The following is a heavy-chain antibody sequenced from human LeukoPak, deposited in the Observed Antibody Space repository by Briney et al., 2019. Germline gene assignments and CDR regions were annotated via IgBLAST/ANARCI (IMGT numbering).Heavy chain of an antibody. J-gene: IGHJ4*02. CDR1: GFTFSSYS. D-gene: IGHD5-18*01. CDR2: ISSSSSVI. V-gene: IGHV3-48*01. CDR3: ARARGYSYGYSDY. Sequence: GGSLTLSCAASGFTFSSYSMNWVRQAPGKGLEWVSYISSSSSVIDYAASVKGRSTISRDNAKNLLYLQMNSLRAEDTAFCYCARARGYSYGYSDYWGQGTLVTVSS.